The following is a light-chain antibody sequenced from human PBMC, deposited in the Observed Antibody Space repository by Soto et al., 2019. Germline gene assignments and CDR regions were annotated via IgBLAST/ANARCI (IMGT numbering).Light chain of an antibody. CDR1: HDIKNY. V-gene: IGKV1-33*01. J-gene: IGKJ2*01. CDR3: QPFDVLPPYT. CDR2: DAD. Sequence: DLQLTQSPPSLSASEGDRVTITCQASHDIKNYLNWYQQKPGKAPKLLIYDADNLQTGVPSRLSGSGGGTAFTFTIGRLQHEDVATYFCQPFDVLPPYTFGQGTKVEIK.